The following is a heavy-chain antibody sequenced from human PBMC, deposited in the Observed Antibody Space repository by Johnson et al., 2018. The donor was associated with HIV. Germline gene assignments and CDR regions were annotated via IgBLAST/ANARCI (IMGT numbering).Heavy chain of an antibody. CDR1: GFTFSSYA. D-gene: IGHD3-22*01. J-gene: IGHJ3*02. Sequence: QVQLVESGGGVVQPGRSLRLSCAASGFTFSSYAMHWVRQAPGKGLEWVAVIWYDGSNKNYVDSVKGRFTISRDNSKNTLYLQMNSLGAEDTAVYYCAKDQHYYDGRNGGAFDIWGQGEMVTVSS. V-gene: IGHV3-30*04. CDR3: AKDQHYYDGRNGGAFDI. CDR2: IWYDGSNK.